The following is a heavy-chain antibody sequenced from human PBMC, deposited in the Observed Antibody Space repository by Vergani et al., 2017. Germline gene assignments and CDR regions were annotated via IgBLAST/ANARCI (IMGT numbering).Heavy chain of an antibody. V-gene: IGHV4-61*02. CDR1: GGSITSGSFY. CDR2: IHSSGTT. D-gene: IGHD4-17*01. J-gene: IGHJ4*02. Sequence: QVQLHESGPGLVKPSQTLSLTCTVSGGSITSGSFYWSWIRQLAGKGLEWIGRIHSSGTTNYNPSLKSRVTLSVDTSKNQLSLRMTSVTAADTAVYYCARLNGDYMRLSEYWGQGTLVAVSS. CDR3: ARLNGDYMRLSEY.